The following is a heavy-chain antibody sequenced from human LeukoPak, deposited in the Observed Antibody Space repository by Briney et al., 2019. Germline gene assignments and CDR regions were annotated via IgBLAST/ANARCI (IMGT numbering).Heavy chain of an antibody. D-gene: IGHD3-10*01. CDR3: VRDGEGVAISVNYWFDP. J-gene: IGHJ5*02. CDR2: MNPRNGNT. Sequence: GASVKVSCKASGFTFTNYDINWVRQATGQGLDWNGWMNPRNGNTGYAQKFQGRVTMTRETSISKAYMELRSLRSEDTAVYYCVRDGEGVAISVNYWFDPWGQGTLVTVSS. CDR1: GFTFTNYD. V-gene: IGHV1-8*01.